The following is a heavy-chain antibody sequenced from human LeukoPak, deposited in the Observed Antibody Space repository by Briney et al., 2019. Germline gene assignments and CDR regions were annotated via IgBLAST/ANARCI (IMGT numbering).Heavy chain of an antibody. CDR3: ARGVRFLEWSNMDV. CDR1: GGTFSSYA. CDR2: IIPIFGTA. D-gene: IGHD3-3*01. J-gene: IGHJ6*03. V-gene: IGHV1-69*05. Sequence: ASVKVSCKASGGTFSSYAISWVRQAPGQGLEWMGGIIPIFGTANYAQKFQGRVTITTDESTSTAYMELSSLRSEDTAVYYYARGVRFLEWSNMDVWGEGTTVTVSS.